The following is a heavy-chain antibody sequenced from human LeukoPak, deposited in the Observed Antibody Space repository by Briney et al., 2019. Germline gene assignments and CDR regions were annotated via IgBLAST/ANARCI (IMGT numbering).Heavy chain of an antibody. CDR1: GGSFSGYY. D-gene: IGHD5-24*01. V-gene: IGHV4-34*01. Sequence: SETLSLTCAVYGGSFSGYYWSWIRQPPGKGLEWIGEINHSGSTNYIPSLKSRVTISVDTSKNQFSLKLSSVTAADSAVYYCASDFGDGYNYYFDYWGQGTLVTVSS. CDR3: ASDFGDGYNYYFDY. J-gene: IGHJ4*02. CDR2: INHSGST.